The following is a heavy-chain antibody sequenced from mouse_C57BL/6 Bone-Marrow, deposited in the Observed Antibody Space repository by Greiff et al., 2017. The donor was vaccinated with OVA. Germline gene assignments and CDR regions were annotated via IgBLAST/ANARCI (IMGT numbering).Heavy chain of an antibody. CDR3: AIPGSSPNYAMDY. V-gene: IGHV1-55*01. D-gene: IGHD1-1*01. Sequence: QVHVKQSGAELVKPGASVKMSCKASGYTFTSYWITWVEQRPGQGLEWIGDIYPGSGSTNYNEKFKSKATLTVDTSSSTAYMQLSSLTSEDSAVYYCAIPGSSPNYAMDYWGQGTSVTVSS. CDR2: IYPGSGST. CDR1: GYTFTSYW. J-gene: IGHJ4*01.